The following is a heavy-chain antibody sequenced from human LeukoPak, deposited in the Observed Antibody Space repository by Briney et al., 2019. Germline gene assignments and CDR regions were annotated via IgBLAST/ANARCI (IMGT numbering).Heavy chain of an antibody. J-gene: IGHJ4*02. D-gene: IGHD3-10*01. CDR2: INHSGST. CDR1: GGSFSGYF. Sequence: SETLSLTCTVYGGSFSGYFWSWIRQPPGKGLEWIGEINHSGSTNYNPSLKSRVTISVDTSKNQFSLKLTSVTAADTAVYYCAVYGLGNYSLFDYWGQGTLVTVSS. CDR3: AVYGLGNYSLFDY. V-gene: IGHV4-34*01.